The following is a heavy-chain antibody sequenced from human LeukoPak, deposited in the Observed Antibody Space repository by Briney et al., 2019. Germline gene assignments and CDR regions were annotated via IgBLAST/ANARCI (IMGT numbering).Heavy chain of an antibody. D-gene: IGHD3-22*01. CDR2: ISWDGGST. J-gene: IGHJ4*02. Sequence: PGGSLRLSFAASGFTFDDYTMHWVRQAPGKGLEWVSLISWDGGSTYYADSVKGRFTISRDNSKNSLYLQMNSLRTEDTALYYCAKDMFDTYYYDSSGYYGLSPFDYWGQGTLVTVSS. V-gene: IGHV3-43*01. CDR3: AKDMFDTYYYDSSGYYGLSPFDY. CDR1: GFTFDDYT.